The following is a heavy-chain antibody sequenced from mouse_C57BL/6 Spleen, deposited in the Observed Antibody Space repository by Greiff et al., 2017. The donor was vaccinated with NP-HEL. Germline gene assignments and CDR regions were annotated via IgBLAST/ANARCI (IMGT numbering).Heavy chain of an antibody. Sequence: EVKLVESGGGLVKPGGSLKLSCAASGFTFSSYAMSWVRQTPEKRLEWVATISDGGSYTYYPDNVKGRFTISRDNAKNNLYLQMSHLKSEDTAMYYCARDSTMVTTDAVAYWGQGTLVTVSA. J-gene: IGHJ3*01. CDR2: ISDGGSYT. CDR1: GFTFSSYA. CDR3: ARDSTMVTTDAVAY. D-gene: IGHD2-2*01. V-gene: IGHV5-4*01.